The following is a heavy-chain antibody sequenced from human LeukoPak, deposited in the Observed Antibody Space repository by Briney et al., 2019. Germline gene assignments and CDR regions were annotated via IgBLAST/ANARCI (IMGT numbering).Heavy chain of an antibody. Sequence: SETLSLTCTVSGGSISSYYWSWIRQPAGKGLEWIGRIYTSGSTNYNPSLKSRVTMSVDTSKNQFSLKLSSVTAADTAVYYCARVGYDFWSGLHTDYYGMDVWGQGTTVTVSS. V-gene: IGHV4-4*07. D-gene: IGHD3-3*01. CDR2: IYTSGST. CDR1: GGSISSYY. J-gene: IGHJ6*02. CDR3: ARVGYDFWSGLHTDYYGMDV.